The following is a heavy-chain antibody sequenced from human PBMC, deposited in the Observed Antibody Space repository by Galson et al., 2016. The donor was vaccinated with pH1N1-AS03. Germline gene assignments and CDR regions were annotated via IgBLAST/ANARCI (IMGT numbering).Heavy chain of an antibody. CDR3: ARDTGGWYFDL. Sequence: ETLSLTCSVFGSTPSLFYWNWIRQPPGKGLEWIGFIHHSGSTNYNPSLKSRVTISIDTSKNQFSLKLSSVTAADTAVYYCARDTGGWYFDLWGRGTLVTVSS. D-gene: IGHD1-1*01. CDR1: GSTPSLFY. V-gene: IGHV4-59*01. J-gene: IGHJ2*01. CDR2: IHHSGST.